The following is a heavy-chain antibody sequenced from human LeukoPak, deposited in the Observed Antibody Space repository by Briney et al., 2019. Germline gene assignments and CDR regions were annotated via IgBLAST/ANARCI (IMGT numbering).Heavy chain of an antibody. Sequence: GGSLRLSCAASGFSFSNYAMSWVRQAPGKGLEWVSTISCSGAGTYYADSVKGGFTISRDNSKNTLYVQMDSLRAEDTALYYCAKDYDYIWGSYRYWYFDYWGQGTLVTVSS. J-gene: IGHJ4*02. V-gene: IGHV3-23*01. CDR2: ISCSGAGT. D-gene: IGHD3-16*02. CDR1: GFSFSNYA. CDR3: AKDYDYIWGSYRYWYFDY.